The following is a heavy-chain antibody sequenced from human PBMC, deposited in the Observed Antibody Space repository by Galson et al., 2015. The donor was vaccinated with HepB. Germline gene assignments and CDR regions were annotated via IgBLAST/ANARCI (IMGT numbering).Heavy chain of an antibody. CDR2: INPNSGGT. CDR1: GYTFTGYY. CDR3: ARSEDPLWFGGGYYFDY. V-gene: IGHV1-2*04. Sequence: SVKVSCKASGYTFTGYYMHWVRQAPGQGLEWMGWINPNSGGTNYAQKFQGWVTMTRDTSISTAYMELSRLRSDDTAVYYCARSEDPLWFGGGYYFDYWGQGTLVTVSS. D-gene: IGHD3-10*01. J-gene: IGHJ4*02.